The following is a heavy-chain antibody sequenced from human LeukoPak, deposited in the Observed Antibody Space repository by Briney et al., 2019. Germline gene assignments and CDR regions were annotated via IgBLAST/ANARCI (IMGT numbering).Heavy chain of an antibody. CDR1: GYTFTGYY. V-gene: IGHV1-2*02. D-gene: IGHD5-18*01. J-gene: IGHJ4*02. CDR2: INPNSGGT. CDR3: ASGSGGYSYVLDY. Sequence: ASVKVSCKASGYTFTGYYMHWVRQAPGQGLEWMGWINPNSGGTNYAQKFQRRVTMTRDTSISTAYMELSRLRSDDTAVYYCASGSGGYSYVLDYWGQGTLVTVSS.